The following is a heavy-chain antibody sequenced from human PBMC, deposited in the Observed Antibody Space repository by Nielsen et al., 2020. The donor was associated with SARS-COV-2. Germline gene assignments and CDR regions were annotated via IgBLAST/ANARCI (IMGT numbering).Heavy chain of an antibody. V-gene: IGHV3-33*01. Sequence: GESLKISCAASGFTFSSYGMHWVRQAPGKGLEWVAVIWYDGSNKYYADPVKGRFTISRDNSKNTLYLQMNSLRAEDTAVYYCARDYGWFDPWGQGTLVTVSS. CDR3: ARDYGWFDP. D-gene: IGHD3-10*01. CDR2: IWYDGSNK. CDR1: GFTFSSYG. J-gene: IGHJ5*02.